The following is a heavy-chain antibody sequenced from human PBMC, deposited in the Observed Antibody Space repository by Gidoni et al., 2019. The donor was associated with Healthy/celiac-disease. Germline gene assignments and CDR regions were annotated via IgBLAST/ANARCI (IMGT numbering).Heavy chain of an antibody. CDR3: ARERGPQAPWLNWFDP. D-gene: IGHD5-12*01. Sequence: QVQLVESGGGLVKPGGSLRLSCAASGFPFSDYYMSWIRQAPGKGLEWVSYISSSGSTIYYADSVKGRFTSSRDNAKNSLYLQMNSLRAEDTAVYYCARERGPQAPWLNWFDPWGQGTLVTVSS. V-gene: IGHV3-11*01. CDR2: ISSSGSTI. J-gene: IGHJ5*02. CDR1: GFPFSDYY.